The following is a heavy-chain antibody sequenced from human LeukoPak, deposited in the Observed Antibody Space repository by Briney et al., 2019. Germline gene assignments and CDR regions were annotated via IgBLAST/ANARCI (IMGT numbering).Heavy chain of an antibody. CDR3: ARVPGKYAFDI. Sequence: GGSLRLSCAASGFTFSDYYMSWIRQAPGKGLEWVAYISSSSSTNYADSVKGRFTISSDNAKNLLYLQMNSLRAEDTAVYYCARVPGKYAFDIWGQGTMVTVSS. J-gene: IGHJ3*02. CDR1: GFTFSDYY. D-gene: IGHD3-10*01. V-gene: IGHV3-11*05. CDR2: ISSSSST.